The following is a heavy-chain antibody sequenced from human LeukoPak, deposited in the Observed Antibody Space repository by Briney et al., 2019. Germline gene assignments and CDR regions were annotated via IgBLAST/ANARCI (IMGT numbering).Heavy chain of an antibody. CDR2: IKQDGSEK. V-gene: IGHV3-7*01. CDR3: ARDQQLVNYYGMDV. CDR1: GFTFSSYW. D-gene: IGHD6-13*01. Sequence: GGSLRLSCAASGFTFSSYWMSWVRQAPGKGLEWVANIKQDGSEKYYVDSVKGRFTISRDNAKNSLHLQVNSLRAEDTAVYYCARDQQLVNYYGMDVWGQGTTVTVSS. J-gene: IGHJ6*02.